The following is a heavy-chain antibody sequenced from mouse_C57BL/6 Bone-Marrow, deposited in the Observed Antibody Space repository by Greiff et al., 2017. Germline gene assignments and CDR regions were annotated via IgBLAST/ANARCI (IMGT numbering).Heavy chain of an antibody. V-gene: IGHV1-20*01. Sequence: VQLQQSGPELVKPGDSVKISCKASGYSFTGYFMNWVMQSHGKSLEWIGRINPYNGDTFYNQKFKGKATLTVDKSSSTAHMELRSLTSEDSAVXYCARGRGNYAYWGQGTLVTVSA. CDR1: GYSFTGYF. CDR3: ARGRGNYAY. J-gene: IGHJ3*01. D-gene: IGHD2-1*01. CDR2: INPYNGDT.